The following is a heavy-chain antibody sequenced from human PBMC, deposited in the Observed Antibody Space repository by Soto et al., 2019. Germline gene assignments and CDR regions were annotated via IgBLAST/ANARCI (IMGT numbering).Heavy chain of an antibody. J-gene: IGHJ6*02. D-gene: IGHD3-10*01. Sequence: PSETLSLTCTVSGGSISNYYWSWIRQPPGKGLDWIGYIYYSGSTKYNPSLKSRVTISVDTSKNQFSLKLSSVTAADTAVYYCARGYYYGSGRPTPGGMDVWGQGTTVTVS. CDR2: IYYSGST. CDR1: GGSISNYY. V-gene: IGHV4-59*01. CDR3: ARGYYYGSGRPTPGGMDV.